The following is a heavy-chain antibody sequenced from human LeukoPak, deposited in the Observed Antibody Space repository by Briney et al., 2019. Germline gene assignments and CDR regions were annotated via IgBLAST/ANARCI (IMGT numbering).Heavy chain of an antibody. CDR2: IYTSGST. CDR1: GGSISSGSYY. D-gene: IGHD3-22*01. V-gene: IGHV4-61*02. J-gene: IGHJ4*02. Sequence: SETLSLTCTVSGGSISSGSYYWSWIRQPAGKGLEWIGRIYTSGSTNYNPSLKSRVTISVDTSKNQFSLKLSSVTAADTAVYYCAITRAYDSSGYSFDYWGQGTLFTVSS. CDR3: AITRAYDSSGYSFDY.